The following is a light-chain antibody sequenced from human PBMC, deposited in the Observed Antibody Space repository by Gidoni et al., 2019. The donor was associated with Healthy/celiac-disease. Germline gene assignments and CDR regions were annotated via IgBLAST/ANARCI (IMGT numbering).Light chain of an antibody. V-gene: IGKV1-39*01. J-gene: IGKJ3*01. CDR3: QQSYSTLFT. CDR2: AAS. CDR1: QSISSY. Sequence: DIQMTQSPSSLSASVGDRVTITCRASQSISSYLNWYQQKPGKAPTLLIYAASSLQSGVPSRFSGSGSGTDFTLTISRLQPEDFATDYCQQSYSTLFTFGPGTKVDIK.